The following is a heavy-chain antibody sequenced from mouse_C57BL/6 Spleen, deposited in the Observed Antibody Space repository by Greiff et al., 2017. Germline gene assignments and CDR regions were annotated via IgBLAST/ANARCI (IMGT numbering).Heavy chain of an antibody. V-gene: IGHV1-55*01. Sequence: VQLQQPGAELVKPGASVKMSCKASGYTFTSYWITWVKQRPGQGLEWIGDIYPGSGSTNYNEKFKSKATLTVDTSSSTAYMQLSSLTSEDSAFYYCARGLTTVVATGFAYWGQGTLVTVSA. CDR1: GYTFTSYW. D-gene: IGHD1-1*01. CDR3: ARGLTTVVATGFAY. CDR2: IYPGSGST. J-gene: IGHJ3*01.